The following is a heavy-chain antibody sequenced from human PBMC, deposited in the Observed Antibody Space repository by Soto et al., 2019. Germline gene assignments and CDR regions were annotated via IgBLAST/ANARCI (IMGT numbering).Heavy chain of an antibody. Sequence: EVQLVESGGGLVQPGGSLRLSCAASGFTFSSYWMHWVRQAPGKGLVWVSRVNSDGSTTSYADSVKGRFTVSRDNAKNTLYLQMNGLRAEDTAVYYCASDARLPYSSSSGTNYCYFGMDVWGQGTTVTVSS. V-gene: IGHV3-74*01. J-gene: IGHJ6*01. CDR1: GFTFSSYW. CDR2: VNSDGSTT. CDR3: ASDARLPYSSSSGTNYCYFGMDV. D-gene: IGHD6-6*01.